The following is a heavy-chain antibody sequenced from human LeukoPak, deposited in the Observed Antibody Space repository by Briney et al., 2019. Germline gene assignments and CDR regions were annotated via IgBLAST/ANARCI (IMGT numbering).Heavy chain of an antibody. V-gene: IGHV3-53*01. CDR1: GFTVSTNF. J-gene: IGHJ4*02. CDR3: AKTGGPWD. Sequence: QPGGSLRLSCAASGFTVSTNFMTWVRQAPGKGMEWVSVIYRDGTTHYADSVKGRFTISRDSLRNTLDLQMNSLRAEDTAVYYCAKTGGPWDWGQGALVTVSS. D-gene: IGHD7-27*01. CDR2: IYRDGTT.